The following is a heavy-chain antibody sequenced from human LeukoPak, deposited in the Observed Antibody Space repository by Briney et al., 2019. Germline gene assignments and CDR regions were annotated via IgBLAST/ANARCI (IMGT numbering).Heavy chain of an antibody. J-gene: IGHJ6*04. V-gene: IGHV3-30*03. CDR2: ISYDGSSK. CDR1: GFTFSSYG. Sequence: GGSLRLSCAASGFTFSSYGMHWVRQTPGKGLEWVAVISYDGSSKYYADSVKGRFTISRDNSKNTLYLQMNSLRAEDTAVYYCARDSADVWGKGTTVTVSS. CDR3: ARDSADV.